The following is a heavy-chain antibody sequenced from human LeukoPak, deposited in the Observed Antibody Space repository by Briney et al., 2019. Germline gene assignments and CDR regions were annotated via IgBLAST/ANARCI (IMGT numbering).Heavy chain of an antibody. D-gene: IGHD1-7*01. V-gene: IGHV1-18*01. CDR1: GYTFTSYG. J-gene: IGHJ3*02. CDR3: ARESELELRGAFDI. Sequence: ASVKVSCKASGYTFTSYGISWVRQAPGQGLEWMGWISAYNGNTNYAQKLQGRVTMTTDTSTRTAYMELRSLRSDDTAVYYCARESELELRGAFDIWGQGTMVTVSS. CDR2: ISAYNGNT.